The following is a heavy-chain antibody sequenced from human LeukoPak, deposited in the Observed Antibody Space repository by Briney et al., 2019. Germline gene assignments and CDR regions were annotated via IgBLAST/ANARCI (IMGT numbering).Heavy chain of an antibody. CDR3: GKVRIAMEIGDS. D-gene: IGHD5-18*01. Sequence: GGSLRLSCASSGFTFEDYAMHWVRQAPGMGLKWVSTISGNGDSTYYADSVKGRFTISRDNSKNSLYLHMNSLKTEDTALYYCGKVRIAMEIGDSWGQGTLVTVSS. CDR2: ISGNGDST. CDR1: GFTFEDYA. V-gene: IGHV3-43*02. J-gene: IGHJ4*02.